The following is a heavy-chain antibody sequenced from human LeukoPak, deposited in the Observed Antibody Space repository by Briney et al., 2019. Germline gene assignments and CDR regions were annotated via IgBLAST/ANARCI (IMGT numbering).Heavy chain of an antibody. CDR3: ARASGGSWTIPDY. Sequence: SETLSLTCTVSGGSLSSGDYYWSWIRPPPGKGLEWIGYIYYSGSTYYNPSLKSRVTISVDTSKNQFSLKLSSVTAADTAVYYCARASGGSWTIPDYWGQGTLVTVSS. V-gene: IGHV4-30-4*01. CDR1: GGSLSSGDYY. CDR2: IYYSGST. J-gene: IGHJ4*02. D-gene: IGHD2-15*01.